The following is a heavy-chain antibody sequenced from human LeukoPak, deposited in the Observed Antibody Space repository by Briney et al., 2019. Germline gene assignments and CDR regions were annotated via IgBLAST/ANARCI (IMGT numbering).Heavy chain of an antibody. CDR2: IYYSGGT. J-gene: IGHJ4*02. V-gene: IGHV4-59*08. Sequence: PSETLSLTCTVSGGSISSYYWSWIRQPPGKGLEWIGYIYYSGGTNYNPSLKSRVTMSVDTSRNQFSLKVTSATAADTAVYYCARQPNKNFFDYWGPGTPDTVSS. CDR1: GGSISSYY. CDR3: ARQPNKNFFDY.